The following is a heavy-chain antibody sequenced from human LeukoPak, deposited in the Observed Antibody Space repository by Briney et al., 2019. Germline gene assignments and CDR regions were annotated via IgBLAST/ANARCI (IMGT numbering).Heavy chain of an antibody. V-gene: IGHV3-20*04. CDR3: ARTAPKLFLEQ. CDR2: INWNGGST. Sequence: PGGSLRLSCAASGFTVSSNYMSWVRQAPGKGLEWVSGINWNGGSTGYADSVKGRFTISRDNAKNSLYLQMNSLRAEDTALYYCARTAPKLFLEQWGQGTLVTVSS. J-gene: IGHJ4*02. D-gene: IGHD1/OR15-1a*01. CDR1: GFTVSSNY.